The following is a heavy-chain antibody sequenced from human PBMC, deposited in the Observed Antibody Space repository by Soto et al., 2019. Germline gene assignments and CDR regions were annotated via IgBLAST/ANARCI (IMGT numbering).Heavy chain of an antibody. CDR3: ARDLGSITIFNYGMDV. CDR1: GGSFSGYY. CDR2: INHSGST. D-gene: IGHD3-3*01. J-gene: IGHJ6*02. V-gene: IGHV4-34*01. Sequence: SETLSLTCAVYGGSFSGYYWSWIRQPPGKGLEWIGEINHSGSTNYNPSLKSRVTISVDKSKNQFSLKLSSVTAADTAVYYCARDLGSITIFNYGMDVWGQGTTVTVSS.